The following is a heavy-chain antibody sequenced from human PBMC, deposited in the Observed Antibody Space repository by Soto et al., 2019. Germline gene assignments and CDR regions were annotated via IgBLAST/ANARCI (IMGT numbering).Heavy chain of an antibody. CDR2: INPSGMT. V-gene: IGHV4-34*01. J-gene: IGHJ6*02. CDR1: GGSFRGYC. Sequence: SETLFLTYAVYGGSFRGYCRSWIRQPPGKGLEGIGEINPSGMTNYNPSLKSRVTISVDTSKNQFSLRLSSVTAADTAVYYCASLAGRLVIRDHDYCYLMDVWSRGSSVIVSS. CDR3: ASLAGRLVIRDHDYCYLMDV. D-gene: IGHD3-10*01.